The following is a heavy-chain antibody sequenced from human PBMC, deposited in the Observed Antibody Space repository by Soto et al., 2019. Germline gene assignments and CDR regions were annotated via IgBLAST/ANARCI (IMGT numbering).Heavy chain of an antibody. CDR3: ASGEDGYNNFDY. Sequence: QVQLVQSGAEVKKPGSSVKVSCKASGGTFSSYAISWVRQAPGQGLEWMGGIIPFFGTAHYAQKFQGRVTITAYDSTSTAYMELSSLRSEDTAVYYCASGEDGYNNFDYWGQGTLVTVSS. D-gene: IGHD5-12*01. CDR2: IIPFFGTA. V-gene: IGHV1-69*12. CDR1: GGTFSSYA. J-gene: IGHJ4*02.